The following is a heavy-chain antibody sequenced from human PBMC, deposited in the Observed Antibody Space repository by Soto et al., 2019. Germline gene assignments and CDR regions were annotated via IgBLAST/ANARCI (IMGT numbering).Heavy chain of an antibody. CDR1: GYTFTSYD. D-gene: IGHD6-13*01. CDR2: MNPNSGNT. Sequence: QVQLVQSGAEVKKPGASVKVSCKASGYTFTSYDINWVRQATGQGLEWMGWMNPNSGNTGYAQKFQGRVTMTRNTSISTAYMELSSMRSDDTAVYYCAGRGYSSSWYYYYYYGMDVWGQGTTVTVSS. V-gene: IGHV1-8*01. CDR3: AGRGYSSSWYYYYYYGMDV. J-gene: IGHJ6*02.